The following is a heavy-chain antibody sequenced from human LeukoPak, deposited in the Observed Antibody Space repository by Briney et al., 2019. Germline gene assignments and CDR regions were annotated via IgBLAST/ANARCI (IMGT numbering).Heavy chain of an antibody. J-gene: IGHJ3*02. Sequence: ASVKVSCTVSGYTLAELSIQWVRQAPGQGLEWMGGFDPDDEKTIYAQRFEDRVTMSKDTSTDIAYMELSSLTSEDTAVYYCATGTLQYLEWLFDAYDIWGQGTMVTVSS. CDR3: ATGTLQYLEWLFDAYDI. CDR2: FDPDDEKT. CDR1: GYTLAELS. V-gene: IGHV1-24*01. D-gene: IGHD3-3*01.